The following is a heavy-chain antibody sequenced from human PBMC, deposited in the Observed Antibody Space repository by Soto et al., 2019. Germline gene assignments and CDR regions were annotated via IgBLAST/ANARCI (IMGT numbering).Heavy chain of an antibody. CDR2: IYYSGST. D-gene: IGHD6-19*01. V-gene: IGHV4-31*03. J-gene: IGHJ4*02. Sequence: SETLSLTCTVSGGSISSGGYYWSWIRQHPGKGLEWIGYIYYSGSTYYNPSLKSRVTISVDTSKNQFSLKLSSVTAADTAVYYCAREESSGWYFDYWGQGTLVTVSS. CDR3: AREESSGWYFDY. CDR1: GGSISSGGYY.